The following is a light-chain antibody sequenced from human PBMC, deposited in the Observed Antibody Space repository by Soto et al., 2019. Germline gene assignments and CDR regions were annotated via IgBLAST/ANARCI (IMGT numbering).Light chain of an antibody. CDR1: QSLVHSDGNSY. J-gene: IGKJ5*01. Sequence: DVLMTQSPLSLPVTLGQPASVSCRSSQSLVHSDGNSYLSWFQQRPGQSPRRLIYKVPNRDSGVPDRFSGSGSDTDFTLKISRVEAEDVGVYYCMQGTQWPYTFGQGTRLEIK. V-gene: IGKV2-30*02. CDR3: MQGTQWPYT. CDR2: KVP.